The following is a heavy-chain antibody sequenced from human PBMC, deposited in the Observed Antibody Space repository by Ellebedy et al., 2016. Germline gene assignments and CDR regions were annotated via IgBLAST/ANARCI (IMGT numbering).Heavy chain of an antibody. J-gene: IGHJ4*02. Sequence: GESLKISXAASGFTFSDYYISWIRQTPGKGLEWVTYISPSSITISYTDSVKGRFTISRDNAKNSLYLQLNSLRAEDTAVYYCAKGGPDRITMIVVIITMYFDYWGQGTLVTVSS. CDR3: AKGGPDRITMIVVIITMYFDY. V-gene: IGHV3-11*01. D-gene: IGHD3-22*01. CDR1: GFTFSDYY. CDR2: ISPSSITI.